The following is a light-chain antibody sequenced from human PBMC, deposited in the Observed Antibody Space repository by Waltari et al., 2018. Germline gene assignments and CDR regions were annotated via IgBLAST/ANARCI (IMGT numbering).Light chain of an antibody. CDR3: QHRDHWPPDAT. Sequence: EIVLTQSPGTLSLSPGDRATLSCRASQSVFSAYLAWYQQHPGQAPRLLIYGASRRATGIPARFSGSGSGTDFTLTISSLEPEDFAVYYCQHRDHWPPDATFGPGTKVDI. V-gene: IGKV3D-20*02. CDR2: GAS. CDR1: QSVFSAY. J-gene: IGKJ3*01.